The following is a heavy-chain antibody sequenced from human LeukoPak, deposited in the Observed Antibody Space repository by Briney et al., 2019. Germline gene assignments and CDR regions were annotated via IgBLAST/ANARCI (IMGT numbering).Heavy chain of an antibody. CDR1: GDSVSRNTTA. Sequence: SQTLSLTCAISGDSVSRNTTAWIWIRQSPSRGLEWLGRIYYRSKWYHDYAVSVKSRITINPDTSKNQFSLQLNSVTPEDTAVYYCARGYGMDVWGQGTTVTVSS. CDR2: IYYRSKWYH. V-gene: IGHV6-1*01. CDR3: ARGYGMDV. J-gene: IGHJ6*02.